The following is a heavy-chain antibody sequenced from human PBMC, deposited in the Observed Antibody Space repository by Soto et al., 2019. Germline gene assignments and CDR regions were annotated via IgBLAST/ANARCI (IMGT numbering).Heavy chain of an antibody. D-gene: IGHD2-2*01. CDR3: AVQYCSSTSCPYYYDYGMDV. CDR1: GGSISSSNW. Sequence: QVQLQESGPGLVKPSGTLSLTCAVSGGSISSSNWWSWVRQPPGKGLEWIGEIYHSGSTNYNPSLKIRVPISVDKSKNQFSLKLSPVTAADTAVYYGAVQYCSSTSCPYYYDYGMDVWGQGTTVTVSS. J-gene: IGHJ6*02. CDR2: IYHSGST. V-gene: IGHV4-4*02.